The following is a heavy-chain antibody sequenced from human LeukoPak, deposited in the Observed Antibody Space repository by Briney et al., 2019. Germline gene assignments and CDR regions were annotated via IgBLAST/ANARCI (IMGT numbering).Heavy chain of an antibody. CDR3: ARSRNTIFESWFDP. Sequence: GGSLRLSCAASGFTFSSYEMNWVRQAPGKGLEWVSYIGSGGTTIYYADSVKGRFTISRDNAKNSLYLQMNGLRAEDTAVYYCARSRNTIFESWFDPWGQGTLVTVSS. CDR1: GFTFSSYE. CDR2: IGSGGTTI. V-gene: IGHV3-48*03. D-gene: IGHD3-3*01. J-gene: IGHJ5*02.